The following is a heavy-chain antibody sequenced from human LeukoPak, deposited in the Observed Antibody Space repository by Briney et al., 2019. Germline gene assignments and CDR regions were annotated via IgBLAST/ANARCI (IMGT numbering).Heavy chain of an antibody. D-gene: IGHD3-10*02. J-gene: IGHJ6*03. CDR3: ARLFADYYYMDV. Sequence: GGSLRLSCAASGFTFSSYSMNWVRLAPGKGLEWVSSISSSSSYIYYADSVKGRFTISRDNAKNSLYLQMNSLRAEDTAVYYCARLFADYYYMDVWGKGTTVTVSS. V-gene: IGHV3-21*01. CDR2: ISSSSSYI. CDR1: GFTFSSYS.